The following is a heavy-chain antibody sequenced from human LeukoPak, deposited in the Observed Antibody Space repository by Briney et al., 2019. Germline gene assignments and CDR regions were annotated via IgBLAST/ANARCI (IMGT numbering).Heavy chain of an antibody. CDR3: AREGSDFWSGYPKGYFDY. J-gene: IGHJ4*02. CDR2: IKSKTDGGTT. CDR1: GFTFSNAW. D-gene: IGHD3-3*01. V-gene: IGHV3-15*01. Sequence: NPGGSLRLSCAASGFTFSNAWMSWVRQAPGKGLEWVGRIKSKTDGGTTDYAAPVKGRFTISRDDSKNTLYLQMNSLKTEDTAVYYCAREGSDFWSGYPKGYFDYWGRGTLVTVSS.